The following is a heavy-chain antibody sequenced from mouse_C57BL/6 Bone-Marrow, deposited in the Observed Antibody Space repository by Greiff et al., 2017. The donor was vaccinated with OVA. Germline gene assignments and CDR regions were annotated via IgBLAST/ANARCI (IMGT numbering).Heavy chain of an antibody. CDR3: VNDLERDYFDY. J-gene: IGHJ2*01. CDR2: IYPGSGNT. D-gene: IGHD2-13*01. V-gene: IGHV1-76*01. Sequence: VQLQQSGAELVRPGASVKLSCKASGYTFTDYCINWVKQRPGQGLEWIANIYPGSGNTYYNETFKGKATLTAEKSSSTAYLQLSSLTSEDSAVYFCVNDLERDYFDYWGQGTTLTVSS. CDR1: GYTFTDYC.